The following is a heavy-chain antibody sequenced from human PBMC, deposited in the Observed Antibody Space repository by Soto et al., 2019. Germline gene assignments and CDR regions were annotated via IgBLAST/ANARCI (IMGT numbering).Heavy chain of an antibody. Sequence: GGSLRLSCAASGFTFSSYAMSWVRQAPGKGLEWVSAISGSGGSTYYADSVKGRFTISRDNSKNTLYLQMNSLRAEDTAVYYCAKVNKQQLVLKQHFDYWGQGTLVTVSS. J-gene: IGHJ4*02. CDR2: ISGSGGST. CDR3: AKVNKQQLVLKQHFDY. V-gene: IGHV3-23*01. D-gene: IGHD6-13*01. CDR1: GFTFSSYA.